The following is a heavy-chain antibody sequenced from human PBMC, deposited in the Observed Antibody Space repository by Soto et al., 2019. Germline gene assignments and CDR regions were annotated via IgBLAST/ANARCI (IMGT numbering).Heavy chain of an antibody. Sequence: PLETLPLTWTVSGGSISSGGYCWSWIRQHPGKGLEWIGYIYYSGSTYYNPSLKSRVTISVDTSKNQFSLKLSSVTAADTAVYYCARYCSSTSCYYYYGMDVWGQGTTVTVSS. J-gene: IGHJ6*02. D-gene: IGHD2-2*01. CDR3: ARYCSSTSCYYYYGMDV. V-gene: IGHV4-31*02. CDR2: IYYSGST. CDR1: GGSISSGGYC.